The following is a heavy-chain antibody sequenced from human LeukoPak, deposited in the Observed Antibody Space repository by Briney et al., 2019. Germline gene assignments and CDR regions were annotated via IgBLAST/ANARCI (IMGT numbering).Heavy chain of an antibody. J-gene: IGHJ4*02. D-gene: IGHD6-19*01. CDR1: GFTFSSYG. Sequence: PGTPPRLSCAASGFTFSSYGMHWVRQAPGKGLEWVAFIRYDGSNKYYADSVKGRFTISRDNSKNTLYLQMNSLRAEDTAVYYCAKDRYSSGWHTGDDYWGQGTLVTVSS. CDR2: IRYDGSNK. V-gene: IGHV3-30*02. CDR3: AKDRYSSGWHTGDDY.